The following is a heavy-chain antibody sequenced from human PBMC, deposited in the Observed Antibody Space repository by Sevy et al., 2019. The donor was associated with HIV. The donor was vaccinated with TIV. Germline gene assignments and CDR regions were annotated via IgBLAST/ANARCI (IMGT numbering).Heavy chain of an antibody. D-gene: IGHD6-19*01. J-gene: IGHJ4*02. Sequence: GGSLRLSCAISGFTVNDKYIIWVRQAPGKGLEWVSVIFSSGSTYYADPAKGRFTISRDNSKNTVDLQMHSVGAEDTAVYYCVSLFLTYRIGWPYFDYWVQTTLVSDSS. V-gene: IGHV3-66*02. CDR2: IFSSGST. CDR1: GFTVNDKY. CDR3: VSLFLTYRIGWPYFDY.